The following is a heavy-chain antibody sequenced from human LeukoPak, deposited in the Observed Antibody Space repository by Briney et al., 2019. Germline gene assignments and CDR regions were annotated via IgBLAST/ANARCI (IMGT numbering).Heavy chain of an antibody. CDR1: GYIFSNYA. V-gene: IGHV1-8*01. CDR3: ARVAVPDFLSRAYMRL. CDR2: INPNTGNT. J-gene: IGHJ6*03. Sequence: ASVKVSCKASGYIFSNYAINWVRQATGKGLEWVGGINPNTGNTVYAPKSQGRLTLTRDNSLATASMDLSGRRFEDTALYYWARVAVPDFLSRAYMRLWAKGHTVPVSS. D-gene: IGHD2/OR15-2a*01.